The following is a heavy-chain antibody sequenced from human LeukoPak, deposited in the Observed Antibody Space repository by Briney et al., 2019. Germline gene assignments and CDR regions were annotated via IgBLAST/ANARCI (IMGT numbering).Heavy chain of an antibody. CDR2: ISAYNGNT. V-gene: IGHV1-18*01. D-gene: IGHD2-2*01. Sequence: ASVKVSCKASGYTFTSYGISWVRQAPGQGLEWMGWISAYNGNTNYAQKLQGRVTMTTDTSTSTAYMELRSLRSDDTAVYYCARTSYQLPEYYFDYWGQGTLVTVSS. J-gene: IGHJ4*02. CDR3: ARTSYQLPEYYFDY. CDR1: GYTFTSYG.